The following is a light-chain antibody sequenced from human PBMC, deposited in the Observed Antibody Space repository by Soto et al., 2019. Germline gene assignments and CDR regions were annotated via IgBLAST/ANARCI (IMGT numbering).Light chain of an antibody. CDR1: ESVSSN. V-gene: IGKV3-15*01. Sequence: EIMLTQSPATLSLSPGERATLSCRASESVSSNLAWYQQRPGQAPRLLIYGASTRATDTPVRFRGSGSGTEFTLTISSLQSEDFAVYYCQQYNNWPPSIIFGQGTRLEI. J-gene: IGKJ5*01. CDR2: GAS. CDR3: QQYNNWPPSII.